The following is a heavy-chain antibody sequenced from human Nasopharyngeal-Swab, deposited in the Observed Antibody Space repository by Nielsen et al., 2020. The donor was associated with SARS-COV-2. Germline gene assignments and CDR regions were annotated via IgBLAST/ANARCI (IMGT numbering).Heavy chain of an antibody. D-gene: IGHD3-22*01. CDR1: GYTFPIYY. Sequence: ASVKVSCKASGYTFPIYYMHWVRQAPGQGLEWMGIINPSGGSTGYAQKFQGRVTMTRDTSTSTVYMELSSLRSEDTAVYYCARARYHYDSSGYYSDAFDIWGQGTMVTVSS. J-gene: IGHJ3*02. CDR2: INPSGGST. CDR3: ARARYHYDSSGYYSDAFDI. V-gene: IGHV1-46*01.